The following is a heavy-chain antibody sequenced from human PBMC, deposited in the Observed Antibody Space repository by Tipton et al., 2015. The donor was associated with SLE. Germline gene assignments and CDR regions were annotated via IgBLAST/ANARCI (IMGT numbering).Heavy chain of an antibody. Sequence: QSGAEVKKPGASVKVSCKASGYTFTSYDINWVRQATGQGLEWMGWMNPNTGHTGYAQKFQGRVTMTRNTSISTAYMELSSLRSEDTAVYYCARVDMYYYDSSGSPGSAFDIWGPGTMVTVSS. CDR1: GYTFTSYD. CDR2: MNPNTGHT. J-gene: IGHJ3*02. CDR3: ARVDMYYYDSSGSPGSAFDI. D-gene: IGHD3-22*01. V-gene: IGHV1-8*01.